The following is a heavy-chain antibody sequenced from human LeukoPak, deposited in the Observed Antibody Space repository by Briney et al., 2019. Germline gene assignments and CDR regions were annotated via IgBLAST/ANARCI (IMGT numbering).Heavy chain of an antibody. J-gene: IGHJ6*03. D-gene: IGHD6-6*01. CDR2: ISWNSGSI. CDR1: GFTFDDYA. V-gene: IGHV3-9*01. CDR3: AASSSSRYYYHYMDV. Sequence: GGSLRLSCAASGFTFDDYAMHWVRQAPGKGLEWVSGISWNSGSIGYADSVKGRFTISRDNAKNSLYLQTNSLTAEDTALYYCAASSSSRYYYHYMDVWGKGTTVTVSS.